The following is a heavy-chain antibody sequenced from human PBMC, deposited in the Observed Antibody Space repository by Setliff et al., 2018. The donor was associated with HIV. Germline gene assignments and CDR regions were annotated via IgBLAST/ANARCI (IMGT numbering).Heavy chain of an antibody. D-gene: IGHD4-17*01. Sequence: SETLSLTCTVSGGSISSSSYYWGWIRQPPGKGLEWIGSICYSGSTYYNPSLKSRVTISVDTSKNQFSLKLRSVTAADTGIYYCARHRSYGDYDPNWFDPWGQGTLVTVSS. CDR2: ICYSGST. J-gene: IGHJ5*02. V-gene: IGHV4-39*01. CDR1: GGSISSSSYY. CDR3: ARHRSYGDYDPNWFDP.